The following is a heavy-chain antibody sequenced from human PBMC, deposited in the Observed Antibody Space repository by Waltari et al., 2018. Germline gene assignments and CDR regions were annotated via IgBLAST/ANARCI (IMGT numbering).Heavy chain of an antibody. CDR3: ARETEEAFDF. CDR1: GSTVSSYT. V-gene: IGHV3-21*01. Sequence: EVQLVESGGGLVKPGGSLRLSCSAAGSTVSSYTVNWVRQAPGKGLEWVSSISGTSYYIYHADSVKGRFTTSRDNAKNSLYLQMNSLRAEDTAVYYCARETEEAFDFWGRGTMVTVSS. D-gene: IGHD2-21*02. J-gene: IGHJ3*01. CDR2: ISGTSYYI.